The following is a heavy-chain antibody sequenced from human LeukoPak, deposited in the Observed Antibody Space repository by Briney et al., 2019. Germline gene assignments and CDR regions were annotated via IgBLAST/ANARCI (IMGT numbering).Heavy chain of an antibody. CDR2: DSHSERS. D-gene: IGHD3-10*01. J-gene: IGHJ4*02. V-gene: IGHV4-34*01. CDR3: ARSMVRGFMGVRPAHY. CDR1: GGVYAVSFTTYA. Sequence: SETLSLSCVVYGGVYAVSFTTYAWHWIRQPPGKGLEWIGKDSHSERSNYIRSLKRGVTISLDTSTNQYSLKLRSVTAADTAVYYCARSMVRGFMGVRPAHYWGQGTLVPVSA.